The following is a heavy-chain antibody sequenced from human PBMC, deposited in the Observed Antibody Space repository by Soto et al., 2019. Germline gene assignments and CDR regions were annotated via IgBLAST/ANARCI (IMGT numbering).Heavy chain of an antibody. CDR3: NTDPDYADYREGLEYGMDV. V-gene: IGHV3-15*07. CDR1: AFTFSNVW. CDR2: IKGQADGGTT. J-gene: IGHJ6*02. Sequence: PGGSLRLSCAVSAFTFSNVWLSWVRQAPGKGLEWVGRIKGQADGGTTDYAAPVKGRFTISRDDSENTVYLQMTGLKTEDTGVYYCNTDPDYADYREGLEYGMDVWGQGTAVTVSS. D-gene: IGHD4-17*01.